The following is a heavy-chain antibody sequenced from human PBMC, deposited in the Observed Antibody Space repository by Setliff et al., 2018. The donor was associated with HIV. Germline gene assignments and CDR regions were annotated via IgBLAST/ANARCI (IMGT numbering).Heavy chain of an antibody. CDR3: ARQVNFWSGYFDY. Sequence: ASVKVSCKASGYTFTDFGITWVRQAPGQGLEWMGWIGAFNGNTHYPQNLQGRVTVTTDTSTRTAYMELRSLRSDDPAVYYCARQVNFWSGYFDYWGQGTLVTVSS. CDR1: GYTFTDFG. CDR2: IGAFNGNT. D-gene: IGHD3-3*01. V-gene: IGHV1-18*01. J-gene: IGHJ4*02.